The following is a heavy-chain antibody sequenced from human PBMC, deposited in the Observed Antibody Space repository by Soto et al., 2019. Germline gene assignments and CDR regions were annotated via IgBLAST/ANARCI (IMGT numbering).Heavy chain of an antibody. J-gene: IGHJ4*02. CDR2: IIPIFGTA. V-gene: IGHV1-69*13. CDR3: AREAGYSSGWHSLYYFDY. Sequence: GASVKVSCKASGGTFSSYAISCVRQAPGQGLEWMGGIIPIFGTANYAQKFQGRVTITADESTSTAYMELSSLRSEDTAVCYCAREAGYSSGWHSLYYFDYWGQGTLVTVSS. D-gene: IGHD6-19*01. CDR1: GGTFSSYA.